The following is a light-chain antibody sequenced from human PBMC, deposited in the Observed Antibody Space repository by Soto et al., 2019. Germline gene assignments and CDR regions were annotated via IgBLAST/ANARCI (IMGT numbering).Light chain of an antibody. CDR3: QQYDNTPPWT. CDR2: GAS. CDR1: QSISSSY. Sequence: EIVLTRSPGTLSLSPGERATLSCRASQSISSSYLAWYQQKPGQAPRLLIYGASSRATDIPDRFSGSGSGTDFTLTISRLEPEDFAVYYCQQYDNTPPWTFGQGTEVEIK. V-gene: IGKV3-20*01. J-gene: IGKJ1*01.